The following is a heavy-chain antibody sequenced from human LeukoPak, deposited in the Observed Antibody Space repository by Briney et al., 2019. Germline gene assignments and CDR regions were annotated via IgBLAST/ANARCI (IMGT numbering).Heavy chain of an antibody. Sequence: GASVKVSCKASGYTFTSYGISWVRQAPGQGLERMGWISAYNGNTNYAQKLQGRVTMTTDTSTSTAYMELRSLRSDDTAVYYCARVHYDILTGYSYFDYWGQGTLVTVSS. CDR1: GYTFTSYG. J-gene: IGHJ4*02. V-gene: IGHV1-18*01. CDR3: ARVHYDILTGYSYFDY. CDR2: ISAYNGNT. D-gene: IGHD3-9*01.